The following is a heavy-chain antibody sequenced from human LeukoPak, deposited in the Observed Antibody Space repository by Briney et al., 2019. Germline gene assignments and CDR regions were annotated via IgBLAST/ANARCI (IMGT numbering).Heavy chain of an antibody. CDR1: GFTFSDYY. J-gene: IGHJ4*02. Sequence: GGSLRLSCAASGFTFSDYYMSWIRQAPGKGLEWVSYISSSGSTIYYADSVKGRFTISRDNAKNPLYLQMNSLRAEDTAVYYCARVLLADGYKEMAVVGYFDYWGQGTLVTVSS. CDR2: ISSSGSTI. D-gene: IGHD5-24*01. V-gene: IGHV3-11*04. CDR3: ARVLLADGYKEMAVVGYFDY.